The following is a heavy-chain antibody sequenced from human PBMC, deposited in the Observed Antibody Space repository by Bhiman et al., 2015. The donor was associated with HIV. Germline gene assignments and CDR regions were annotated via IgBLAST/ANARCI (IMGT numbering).Heavy chain of an antibody. D-gene: IGHD7-27*01. CDR3: AREEDWGSDFDY. CDR2: ISSSSSYI. Sequence: EVQLVESGGGLVKPGGPVRLSCAASGFTFSTYSMNWVRQAPGKGLEWVSSISSSSSYIYYADSVKGRFTISRDNAKNSLYLQMNSLRAEDTAVYYCAREEDWGSDFDYWAREPWSPSPQ. CDR1: GFTFSTYS. J-gene: IGHJ4*02. V-gene: IGHV3-21*01.